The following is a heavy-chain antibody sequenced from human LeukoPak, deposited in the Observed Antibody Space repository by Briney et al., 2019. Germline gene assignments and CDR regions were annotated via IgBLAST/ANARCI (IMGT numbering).Heavy chain of an antibody. CDR3: ARGSGDGYNPFDY. V-gene: IGHV4-59*01. D-gene: IGHD5-24*01. CDR1: GGSISSYY. CDR2: IYYSGST. J-gene: IGHJ4*02. Sequence: SETLSLTCTVSGGSISSYYWSWIRQPPGKGLEWIGYIYYSGSTNYNPSLKSRVTTSVDTSKNQFSLKLSSVTAADTAVYYCARGSGDGYNPFDYWGQGTLVTVSS.